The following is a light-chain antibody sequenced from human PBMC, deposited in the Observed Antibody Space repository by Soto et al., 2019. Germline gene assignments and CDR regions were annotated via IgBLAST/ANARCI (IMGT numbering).Light chain of an antibody. J-gene: IGKJ4*01. V-gene: IGKV1-5*03. CDR2: KAS. CDR1: QSISGW. CDR3: QQYDSYALT. Sequence: DIQMPQSPSTLSASVGDRVTITCRASQSISGWLAWYQQKPGKAPKLLIYKASSLESGVASRFSGSGSGTEFTLTISSLQPDDFATYYCQQYDSYALTFGGGTKVEIK.